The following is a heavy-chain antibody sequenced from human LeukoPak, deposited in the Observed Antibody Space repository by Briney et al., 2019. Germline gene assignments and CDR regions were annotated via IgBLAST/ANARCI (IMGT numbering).Heavy chain of an antibody. CDR2: INPNSGGT. CDR3: ARESCSSTSCYPWYYYYGMDV. J-gene: IGHJ6*02. D-gene: IGHD2-2*01. V-gene: IGHV1-2*02. CDR1: GYTFTGYY. Sequence: ASVKVSCKASGYTFTGYYMHWVRQAPGQGLEWMGWINPNSGGTNYAQKFQGRVTMTRDTSTSTVYMELSSLRSEDTAVYYCARESCSSTSCYPWYYYYGMDVWGQGTTVTVSS.